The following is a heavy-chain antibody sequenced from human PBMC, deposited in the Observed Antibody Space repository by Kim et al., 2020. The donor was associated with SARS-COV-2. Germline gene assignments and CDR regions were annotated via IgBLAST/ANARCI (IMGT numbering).Heavy chain of an antibody. Sequence: ISDSGVRTPEADSVKRRFTISRDNSQSTLFLQMNSLRAEDTAVYYCEASDYWGQGSLVTVSS. V-gene: IGHV3-23*01. CDR3: EASDY. CDR2: ISDSGVRT. J-gene: IGHJ4*02.